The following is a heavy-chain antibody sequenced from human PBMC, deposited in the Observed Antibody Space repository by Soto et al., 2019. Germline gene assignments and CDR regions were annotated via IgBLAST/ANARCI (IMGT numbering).Heavy chain of an antibody. CDR1: GFSFGYYA. CDR3: MRGNGAFDI. J-gene: IGHJ3*02. CDR2: IRSKAYGGTT. Sequence: GGSLRLSCTASGFSFGYYAMIWVRQAPGKGLEWVGFIRSKAYGGTTEYAASVKGRFTISRDDSRSIAYLQMNSLKTEDTAVYYCMRGNGAFDIWGQGTMVTVSS. V-gene: IGHV3-49*04.